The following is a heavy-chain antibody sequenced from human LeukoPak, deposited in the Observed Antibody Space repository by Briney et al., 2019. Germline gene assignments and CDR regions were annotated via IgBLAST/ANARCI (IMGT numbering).Heavy chain of an antibody. CDR3: AKAISLWGWFDP. CDR1: GFTFSSYA. V-gene: IGHV3-30*01. J-gene: IGHJ5*02. D-gene: IGHD5-24*01. Sequence: GGSLRLSCAASGFTFSSYAMHWVRQAPGKGLEWVAVISYDGSNKYYADSVKGRFTISRDNSKNTLYLQMNSLRAEDTAVYYCAKAISLWGWFDPWGQGTLVTVSS. CDR2: ISYDGSNK.